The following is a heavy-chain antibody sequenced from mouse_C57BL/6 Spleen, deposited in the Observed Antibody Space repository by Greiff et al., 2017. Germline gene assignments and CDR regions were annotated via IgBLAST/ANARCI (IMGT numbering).Heavy chain of an antibody. V-gene: IGHV7-3*01. CDR3: ARFYYGSSYWYFDV. J-gene: IGHJ1*03. CDR1: GFTFTDYY. Sequence: EVMLVESGGGLVQPGGSLSLSCAASGFTFTDYYMSWVRQPPGKALEWLGFISNKANGYSTEYSASVKGRFTISRDNSQIILYLQMNALRAKDSATYSSARFYYGSSYWYFDVWGTGTTVTVAS. CDR2: ISNKANGYST. D-gene: IGHD1-1*01.